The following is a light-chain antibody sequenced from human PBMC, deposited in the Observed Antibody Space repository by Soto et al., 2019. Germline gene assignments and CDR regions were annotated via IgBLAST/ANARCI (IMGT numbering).Light chain of an antibody. CDR3: TSYTSITTLV. V-gene: IGLV2-14*01. CDR2: EVS. CDR1: SSDVGGYNY. Sequence: QSALTQPASVSGSPGQSITISCTGTSSDVGGYNYVSWYQQYPGKAPKLMIYEVSNRPSGVSNRFSGSQSGNTASLTISGLQAEDEADYYCTSYTSITTLVFGTGTKLTVL. J-gene: IGLJ1*01.